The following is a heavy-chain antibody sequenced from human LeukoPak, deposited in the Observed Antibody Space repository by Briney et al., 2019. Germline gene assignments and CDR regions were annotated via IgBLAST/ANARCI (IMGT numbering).Heavy chain of an antibody. Sequence: GGSLRLSCAASGFTFSAYSMSWVRQAPGKGLEWVSIISGTGERTYYADSVKGRFTVSRDTSKNTLSLEMDGLRAEDTAVYYCARNPYGSGHFDYWGQGTLVTVSS. V-gene: IGHV3-23*01. CDR3: ARNPYGSGHFDY. CDR1: GFTFSAYS. CDR2: ISGTGERT. D-gene: IGHD3-10*01. J-gene: IGHJ4*02.